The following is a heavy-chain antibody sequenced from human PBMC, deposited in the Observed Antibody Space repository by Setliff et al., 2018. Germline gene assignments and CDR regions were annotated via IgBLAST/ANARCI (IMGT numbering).Heavy chain of an antibody. CDR1: GGSISGYY. D-gene: IGHD2-21*01. J-gene: IGHJ3*02. CDR3: ERPHGGDYAFDI. V-gene: IGHV4-59*01. CDR2: IYNSGST. Sequence: PSETLSLTCTVSGGSISGYYWSWIRQPPGKSLEWIGYIYNSGSTNYNPSLKSRVTISEDTSKNQLSLRLISVTAADTAVYYCERPHGGDYAFDIWGQGTMVTVSS.